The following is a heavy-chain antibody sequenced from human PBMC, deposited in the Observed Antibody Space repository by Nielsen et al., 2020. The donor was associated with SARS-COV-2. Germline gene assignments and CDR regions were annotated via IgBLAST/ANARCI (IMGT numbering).Heavy chain of an antibody. D-gene: IGHD1-1*01. CDR1: GYIFTSYY. Sequence: ASVKVSCKAFGYIFTSYYMHWVRQAPGQGLEWMGIINPTGGSTSYAQKFQGRVTMTRDTSTSTVYMELSSLRSEDTAVYYCARGTGTTRNYYYFHGMDVWGQGTTVTVSS. CDR2: INPTGGST. CDR3: ARGTGTTRNYYYFHGMDV. V-gene: IGHV1-46*01. J-gene: IGHJ6*02.